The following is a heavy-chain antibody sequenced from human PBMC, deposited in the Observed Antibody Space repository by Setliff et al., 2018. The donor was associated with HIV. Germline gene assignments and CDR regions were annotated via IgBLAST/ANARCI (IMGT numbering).Heavy chain of an antibody. D-gene: IGHD3-22*01. CDR2: VYTSGST. CDR3: ASAPLYFYDGSGYFKY. CDR1: GGSMSTYY. J-gene: IGHJ4*02. Sequence: SETLSLTCSVSGGSMSTYYWSWIRQPAGKRLEWIGRVYTSGSTIYNPSLRSRVTMSVDTSKNQVSLKLGSVTAADTAVYFCASAPLYFYDGSGYFKYWGQGSQVTVSS. V-gene: IGHV4-4*07.